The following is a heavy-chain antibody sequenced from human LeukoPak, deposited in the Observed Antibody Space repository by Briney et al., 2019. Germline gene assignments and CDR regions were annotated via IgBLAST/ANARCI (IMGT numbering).Heavy chain of an antibody. J-gene: IGHJ4*02. CDR2: INPNGGAT. CDR1: GYIFTGYY. V-gene: IGHV1-2*02. CDR3: ARDERYSDADHHYPDLGY. Sequence: GASVKVSCKASGYIFTGYYLFWVRQAPGQGLEWVGWINPNGGATRYAQKFQGRVTLTSDTSIRTTYMEMSSLTPDDTAVYYCARDERYSDADHHYPDLGYWGQGTLVTVSS. D-gene: IGHD3-16*01.